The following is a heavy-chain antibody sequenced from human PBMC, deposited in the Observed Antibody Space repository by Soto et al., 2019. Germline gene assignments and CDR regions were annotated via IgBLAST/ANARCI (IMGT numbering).Heavy chain of an antibody. V-gene: IGHV3-23*01. CDR3: AKVNSIVGDGDHDY. CDR1: GFTFTTYA. CDR2: ISSSGDIP. D-gene: IGHD4-17*01. Sequence: EVQLLESGGGLVQPGGSLRLSCAASGFTFTTYAMSWVRQPPGKGLEWVSGISSSGDIPYYADSVKGRFTISRDQSKKTVYLQMNSLRAEDTAFYYCAKVNSIVGDGDHDYWGQGTLVSVSS. J-gene: IGHJ4*02.